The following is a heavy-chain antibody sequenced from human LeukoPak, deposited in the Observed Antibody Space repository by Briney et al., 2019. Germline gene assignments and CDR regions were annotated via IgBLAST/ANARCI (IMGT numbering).Heavy chain of an antibody. CDR3: ARFWRSYFDY. V-gene: IGHV4-31*03. J-gene: IGHJ4*02. CDR1: GGSISSGGYY. Sequence: PSQTLSLTCTVSGGSISSGGYYWSWIRQHPGKGLEWIGYIYYSGSTYYNPSPKSRVTISVDTSKNQFSLKLSSVTAADTAVYYCARFWRSYFDYWGQGTLVTVSS. D-gene: IGHD1-1*01. CDR2: IYYSGST.